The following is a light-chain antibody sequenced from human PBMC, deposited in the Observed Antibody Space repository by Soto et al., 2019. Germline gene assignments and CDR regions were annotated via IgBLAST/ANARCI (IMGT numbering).Light chain of an antibody. J-gene: IGKJ1*01. CDR1: QSISSW. V-gene: IGKV1-5*01. CDR2: NAS. CDR3: QQYNSYWT. Sequence: DIQMTQSPSTLSASVGDRVTITCRASQSISSWLAWYKQKPGKAPKLLIYNASSLKSGVPSRFSGSGSGTEFTLTISSLQPDDFATYYCQQYNSYWTFGQGTKVEIK.